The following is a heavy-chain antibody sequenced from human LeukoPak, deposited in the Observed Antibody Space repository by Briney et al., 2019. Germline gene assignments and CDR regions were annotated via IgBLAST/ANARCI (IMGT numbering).Heavy chain of an antibody. J-gene: IGHJ4*02. V-gene: IGHV5-51*01. CDR3: ARRGYSGYDYGDSFDY. CDR2: IYPGDSDT. Sequence: GESLKISCKGSGYSFTSYWIGWVRQMPGKGLEWMGIIYPGDSDTRYSPSFQGQVTISADKSISTAYLQWSSLKASDTAMYYCARRGYSGYDYGDSFDYWGQGTLVTVSS. CDR1: GYSFTSYW. D-gene: IGHD5-12*01.